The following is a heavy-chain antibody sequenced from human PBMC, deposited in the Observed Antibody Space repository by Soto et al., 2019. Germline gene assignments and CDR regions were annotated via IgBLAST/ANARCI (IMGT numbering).Heavy chain of an antibody. CDR1: GFTFSSYS. D-gene: IGHD2-2*01. CDR2: ISSSSSTI. J-gene: IGHJ6*02. Sequence: GGSLRLSCAASGFTFSSYSMNWVRQAPGKGLEWVSYISSSSSTIYYADSVKGRFTISRDNAKNSLYLQMNSLRDEDTAVYYCAREDLGYCSSTSCYADYYYGMDVWGQGTTVTVSS. CDR3: AREDLGYCSSTSCYADYYYGMDV. V-gene: IGHV3-48*02.